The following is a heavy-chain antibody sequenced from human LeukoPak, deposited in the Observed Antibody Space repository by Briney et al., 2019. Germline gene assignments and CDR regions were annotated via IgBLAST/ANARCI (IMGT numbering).Heavy chain of an antibody. V-gene: IGHV1-46*01. CDR1: GYTFTSYY. J-gene: IGHJ4*02. D-gene: IGHD6-13*01. CDR3: AGDGERGAAARTYYFDY. Sequence: ASVKVSCKASGYTFTSYYMHWVRQAPGQGLEWMGIINPSGGSTSYAQKFQGRVTMTRDTSTSTVYMELSSLRSEDTAVYYCAGDGERGAAARTYYFDYWGQGTLVTVSS. CDR2: INPSGGST.